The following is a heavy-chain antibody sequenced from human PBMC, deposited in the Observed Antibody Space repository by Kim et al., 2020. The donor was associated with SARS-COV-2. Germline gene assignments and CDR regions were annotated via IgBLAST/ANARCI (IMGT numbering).Heavy chain of an antibody. V-gene: IGHV3-53*04. CDR3: ARVTYGSGSYPNYYYYYMDV. CDR1: GFTVSSNY. D-gene: IGHD3-10*01. CDR2: IYSGGYT. Sequence: GGSLRLSCAASGFTVSSNYMSWVRQAPGKGLEWVSVIYSGGYTYYADSVKGRFTISRLNSKNTVYLQMNSLTAGDTAVYYCARVTYGSGSYPNYYYYYMDVWGKGTMVTVSS. J-gene: IGHJ6*03.